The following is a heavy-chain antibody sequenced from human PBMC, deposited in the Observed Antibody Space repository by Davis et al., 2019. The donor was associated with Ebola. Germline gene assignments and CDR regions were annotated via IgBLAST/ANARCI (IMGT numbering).Heavy chain of an antibody. D-gene: IGHD5-24*01. V-gene: IGHV4-39*01. CDR3: ASSWLQGDY. CDR1: GGSISSSSYY. Sequence: MPGGSLRLSCTVSGGSISSSSYYWGWIRQPPGKGLEWIGSIYYSGSTYYNPSLKSRVTISVDTSKNQFSLKLSSVTAADTAVYYCASSWLQGDYWGQGTLVTVSS. J-gene: IGHJ4*02. CDR2: IYYSGST.